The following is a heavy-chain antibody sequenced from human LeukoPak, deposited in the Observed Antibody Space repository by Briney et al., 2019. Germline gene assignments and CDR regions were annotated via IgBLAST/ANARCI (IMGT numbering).Heavy chain of an antibody. CDR2: IKGDGSEK. J-gene: IGHJ5*02. V-gene: IGHV3-7*01. CDR1: GFTITNYW. D-gene: IGHD6-19*01. CDR3: VSQAGVS. Sequence: GESLRLSCTVTGFTITNYWMTWVRQAPGKGLECVAYIKGDGSEKNYVDSVKGRFSISRDNAKNSLYLQMNSLRAEDTAIYYCVSQAGVSWGQGTLVTVSS.